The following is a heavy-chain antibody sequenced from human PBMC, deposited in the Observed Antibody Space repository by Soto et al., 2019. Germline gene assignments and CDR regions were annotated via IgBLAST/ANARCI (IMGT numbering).Heavy chain of an antibody. Sequence: TLSLTCTVSGGSISSYYWSWIRQPPGKGLEWIGYIYYSGSANYNPSLKSRVTISVDTSKNQFSLKLSSVTAADTAVYYCARDLYDFWSGFRRFDPWGQGTLVTVSS. CDR1: GGSISSYY. V-gene: IGHV4-59*01. D-gene: IGHD3-3*01. J-gene: IGHJ5*02. CDR3: ARDLYDFWSGFRRFDP. CDR2: IYYSGSA.